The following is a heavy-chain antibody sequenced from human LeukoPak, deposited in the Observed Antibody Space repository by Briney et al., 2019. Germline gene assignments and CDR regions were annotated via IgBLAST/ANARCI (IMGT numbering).Heavy chain of an antibody. CDR2: IDPSDSYT. D-gene: IGHD3-10*01. V-gene: IGHV5-10-1*01. J-gene: IGHJ4*02. Sequence: WESPRISCKGSGYTFTTYWITWVRQMPGKGLEWMGRIDPSDSYTNYSPSFQGHVTISADKSISTAYLQWSSLKASDTAMYYCARQGYYGLVTQGHWGQGTLVTASS. CDR3: ARQGYYGLVTQGH. CDR1: GYTFTTYW.